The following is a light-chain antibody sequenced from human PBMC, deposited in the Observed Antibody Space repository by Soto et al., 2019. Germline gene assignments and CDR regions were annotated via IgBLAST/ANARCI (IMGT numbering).Light chain of an antibody. CDR3: QQYNNWPPIT. CDR2: DTS. J-gene: IGKJ5*01. Sequence: EIVLTQSPGTLSLSPGERATLSCRASQSVPSKYLAWYQQKPGQAPRLLIYDTSTRATGIPARFSGSGSGTEFTLTISSLQSEDFAVYYCQQYNNWPPITFGQGTRLEIK. V-gene: IGKV3-15*01. CDR1: QSVPSKY.